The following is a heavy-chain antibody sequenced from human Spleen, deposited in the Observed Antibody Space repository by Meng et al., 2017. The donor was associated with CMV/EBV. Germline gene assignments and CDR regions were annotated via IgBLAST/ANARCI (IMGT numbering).Heavy chain of an antibody. CDR2: IYPGDSDT. Sequence: KVSCKGSGYSFTSYWIGWVRQMPGKCLEWMGIIYPGDSDTRYSPSFQGQVTISADKSISTAYLQWSSLKASDTAMYYCARLHSSTLDYWGQGTLVTVSS. V-gene: IGHV5-51*01. D-gene: IGHD6-19*01. J-gene: IGHJ4*02. CDR3: ARLHSSTLDY. CDR1: GYSFTSYW.